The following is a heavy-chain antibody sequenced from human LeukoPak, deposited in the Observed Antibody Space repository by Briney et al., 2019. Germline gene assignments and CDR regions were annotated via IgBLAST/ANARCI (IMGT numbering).Heavy chain of an antibody. J-gene: IGHJ4*02. Sequence: SETLSLTCTVSGGSISSSSYYWGWIRQPPGKGLEWIGSIYYSGSTYYNPSLKSRVTISVDTSKNQFSLKLSSVTAADTAVYYCARTVVELGKSDYFDNWGQGTLVTVSS. V-gene: IGHV4-39*07. D-gene: IGHD3-22*01. CDR2: IYYSGST. CDR3: ARTVVELGKSDYFDN. CDR1: GGSISSSSYY.